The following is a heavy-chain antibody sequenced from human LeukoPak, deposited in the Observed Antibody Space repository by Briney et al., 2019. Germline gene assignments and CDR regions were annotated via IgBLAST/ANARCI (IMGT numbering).Heavy chain of an antibody. Sequence: ASVKVSCKSSGYTFTTYYIHWVRQAPGQGLEWMGWISAYNGNTNYAQKLQGRVTMTTDTSTSTAYMELSRLRSDDTAVYYCARGDYVWGSYLLFDYWGQGTLVTVSS. J-gene: IGHJ4*02. CDR1: GYTFTTYY. CDR2: ISAYNGNT. CDR3: ARGDYVWGSYLLFDY. D-gene: IGHD3-16*02. V-gene: IGHV1-18*04.